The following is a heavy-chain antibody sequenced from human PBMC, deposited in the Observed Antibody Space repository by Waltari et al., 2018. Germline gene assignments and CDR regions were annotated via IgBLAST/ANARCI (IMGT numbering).Heavy chain of an antibody. CDR2: IWYDGSNK. J-gene: IGHJ6*02. Sequence: QVQLVESGGGVVQPGRSLRLSCAASGFTFSSYGMHWVRQAPGKGLEWVAGIWYDGSNKYEADSVKGRFTISRDNSKNTLYLQMNSLRAEDTAVYYCARDSGDHDYYYYYGMDVWGQGTTVTVSS. CDR3: ARDSGDHDYYYYYGMDV. D-gene: IGHD2-21*02. V-gene: IGHV3-33*01. CDR1: GFTFSSYG.